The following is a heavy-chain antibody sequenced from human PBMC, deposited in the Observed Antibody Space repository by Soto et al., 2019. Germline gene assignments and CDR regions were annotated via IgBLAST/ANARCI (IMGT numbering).Heavy chain of an antibody. D-gene: IGHD1-26*01. CDR1: RDTFTSYY. CDR2: INPHGGST. V-gene: IGHV1-46*01. J-gene: IGHJ5*02. Sequence: ASVKVSCKAPRDTFTSYYINRVRQAPGQGLEWMGVINPHGGSTAYAQKFKGRVTLTRDTSASTVYMEVSSLTSEDTAMYYCARSSGGNFGIIIEGTNWFAPWGQIPLVTFST. CDR3: ARSSGGNFGIIIEGTNWFAP.